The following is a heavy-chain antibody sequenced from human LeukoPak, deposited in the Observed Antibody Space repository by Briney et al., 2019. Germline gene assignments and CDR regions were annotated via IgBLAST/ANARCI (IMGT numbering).Heavy chain of an antibody. Sequence: KPSETLSLTCTVSGGSISSGSYYWSWIRQPAGKGLEWIGRIYTSGSTNYNPSLKSRVTISVDTSKNQFSLKLSSVTAADTAVYYRARSDGYNFQSWGQGTLVTVSS. V-gene: IGHV4-61*02. CDR3: ARSDGYNFQS. CDR2: IYTSGST. J-gene: IGHJ4*02. CDR1: GGSISSGSYY. D-gene: IGHD5-24*01.